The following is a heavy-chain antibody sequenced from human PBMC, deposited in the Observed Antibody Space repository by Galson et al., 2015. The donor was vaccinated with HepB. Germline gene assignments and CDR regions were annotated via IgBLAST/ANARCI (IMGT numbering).Heavy chain of an antibody. Sequence: SLRLSCAASGFTFSSYAMSWVRQAPGKGLEWVSAISGSGGSTYYADSVKGRFTVSRDNSKNTLYLQMNSLRAEDTAVYYCAKAGLKSYYYDSSGYYGMDVWGQGTTVTVSS. J-gene: IGHJ6*02. CDR2: ISGSGGST. CDR1: GFTFSSYA. CDR3: AKAGLKSYYYDSSGYYGMDV. V-gene: IGHV3-23*01. D-gene: IGHD3-22*01.